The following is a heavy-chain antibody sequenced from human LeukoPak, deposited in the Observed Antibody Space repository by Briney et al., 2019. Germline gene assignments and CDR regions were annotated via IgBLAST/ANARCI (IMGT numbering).Heavy chain of an antibody. CDR3: ARAPSISGTTPPGY. CDR1: GYTFTSYE. D-gene: IGHD1-7*01. Sequence: GPPVKVSCKASGYTFTSYEINWVRQATGQGLEGMGWMNPNSGNTGYAQKFQGRVTMTRNTSISTAYMELSSLRSEDTAVYYCARAPSISGTTPPGYWGQGTLVTVSS. CDR2: MNPNSGNT. V-gene: IGHV1-8*01. J-gene: IGHJ4*02.